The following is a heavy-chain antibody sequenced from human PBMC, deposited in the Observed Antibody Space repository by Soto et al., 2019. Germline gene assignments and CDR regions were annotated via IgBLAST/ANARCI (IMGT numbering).Heavy chain of an antibody. D-gene: IGHD1-1*01. J-gene: IGHJ3*02. Sequence: SETLSLTCTVSGGSISSYYWSWIRQPPGKGLEWIGYIYYSGSTNYNPSLKSRVTISVDTSKNQFSLKLSSVTAADTAVYYCARGAPGTGPLNAFDIWGQGTMVTVSS. CDR2: IYYSGST. V-gene: IGHV4-59*01. CDR1: GGSISSYY. CDR3: ARGAPGTGPLNAFDI.